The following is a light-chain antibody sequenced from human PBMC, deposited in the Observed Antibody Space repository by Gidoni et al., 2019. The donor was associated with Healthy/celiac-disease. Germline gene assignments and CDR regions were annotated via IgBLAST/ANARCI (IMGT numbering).Light chain of an antibody. CDR3: QQYDNHPLT. V-gene: IGKV1-33*01. J-gene: IGKJ4*01. CDR1: QDISNY. CDR2: DAS. Sequence: IQMNQSPSSLSASVGDRVTITCQASQDISNYLNWYQQKPGKAPKLLIYDASNLETGVPSRFSGSGSGTDFTFTISSLQPEDIATYYCQQYDNHPLTFGGGTKVEIK.